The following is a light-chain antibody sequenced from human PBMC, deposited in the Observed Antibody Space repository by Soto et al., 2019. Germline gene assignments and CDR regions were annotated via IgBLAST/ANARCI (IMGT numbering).Light chain of an antibody. CDR2: HVS. CDR1: GTDVGQYNY. CDR3: SSYTSRSTLFV. Sequence: QSVLTQPPSASGSPGQSVTISCTGAGTDVGQYNYVSWYQQHPGKAPKLLIHHVSRRPSGVPARFSGSKSGNTASLTVSGLQTEDEADYYCSSYTSRSTLFVFGTGTKVTVL. V-gene: IGLV2-8*01. J-gene: IGLJ1*01.